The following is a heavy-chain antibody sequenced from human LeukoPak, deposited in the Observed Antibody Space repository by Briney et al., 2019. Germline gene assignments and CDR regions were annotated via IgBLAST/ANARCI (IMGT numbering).Heavy chain of an antibody. CDR1: GGSFSGYY. Sequence: SETLSLTCAVYGGSFSGYYWSWIRQPPEKGLEWIGEINHSGSTNYNPSLKSRVTISVDTSKNQFSLKLSSVTAADTAVYYCACRGGDCYNDAFDIWGQGTMVTVSS. D-gene: IGHD2-21*02. CDR3: ACRGGDCYNDAFDI. J-gene: IGHJ3*02. CDR2: INHSGST. V-gene: IGHV4-34*01.